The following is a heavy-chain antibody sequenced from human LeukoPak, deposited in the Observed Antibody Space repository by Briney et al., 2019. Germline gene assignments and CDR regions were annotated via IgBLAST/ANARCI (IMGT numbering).Heavy chain of an antibody. J-gene: IGHJ5*02. V-gene: IGHV3-7*01. CDR1: GFTFSSYW. Sequence: PGGSLRLSCAASGFTFSSYWMSWVRQAPGKGLEWVANIKQDGSEKYYVDSVKGRFTISRDNAKNSLYLQMNSLGAEDTAVYYCVRDDCSSISCYHNWFDPWGQGTLVTVSS. D-gene: IGHD2-2*01. CDR3: VRDDCSSISCYHNWFDP. CDR2: IKQDGSEK.